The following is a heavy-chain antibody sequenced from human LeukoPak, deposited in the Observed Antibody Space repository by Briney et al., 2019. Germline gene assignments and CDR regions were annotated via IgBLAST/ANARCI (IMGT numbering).Heavy chain of an antibody. V-gene: IGHV1-2*02. D-gene: IGHD2-21*01. CDR2: VNPNGGGT. CDR3: ARHGVGGAYAMDV. Sequence: ASVKVSCRTSGYTFASYYIHWVRQAPGQGLEWMGWVNPNGGGTNYAQKFKDRLTMTRDTSISTAYMELSSLESDDTAVYFCARHGVGGAYAMDVWGQGTTVTVSS. CDR1: GYTFASYY. J-gene: IGHJ6*02.